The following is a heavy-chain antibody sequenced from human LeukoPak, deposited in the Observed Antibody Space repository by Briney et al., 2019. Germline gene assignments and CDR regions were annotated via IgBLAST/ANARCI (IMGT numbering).Heavy chain of an antibody. CDR3: ARESFVGAHFDD. CDR2: INRDGSTT. V-gene: IGHV3-74*01. Sequence: GGSLRLSCAASGFSFSSYWMHWVRQAPGKGLVWVSRINRDGSTTRYADSVKGRFTISRDNAKNTLYLQMNSLRAEDTAVYYCARESFVGAHFDDWGQGTLVTVSS. CDR1: GFSFSSYW. J-gene: IGHJ4*02. D-gene: IGHD1-26*01.